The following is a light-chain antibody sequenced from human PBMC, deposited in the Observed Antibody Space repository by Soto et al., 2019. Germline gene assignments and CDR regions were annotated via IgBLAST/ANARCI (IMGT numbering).Light chain of an antibody. CDR1: SSNIGAGYD. CDR3: QSYDRSLRTYV. V-gene: IGLV1-40*01. Sequence: QSVLTQPPSVSGAPGQRVTISCSGSSSNIGAGYDVNWYRQLPGTAPKLLIYGTSDRPSGVPDRFSGSKSGTSASLAITGLQAEDEADYFCQSYDRSLRTYVFGTATKVTVL. CDR2: GTS. J-gene: IGLJ1*01.